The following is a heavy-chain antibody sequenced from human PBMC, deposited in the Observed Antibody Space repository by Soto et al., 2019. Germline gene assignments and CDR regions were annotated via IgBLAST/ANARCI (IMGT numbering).Heavy chain of an antibody. CDR2: VYYDGTEK. Sequence: QVYLVESGGGVVQPGTSLRLSCEASGFNYISYGMHWVRQAPGKALEWVAVVYYDGTEKYYGDSVKGRSTITRDNSQNTLYLQMNSLRVEDTAVYYCARDRARKGTYYFDNWGQGTLVTVSA. CDR1: GFNYISYG. CDR3: ARDRARKGTYYFDN. V-gene: IGHV3-33*01. J-gene: IGHJ4*02.